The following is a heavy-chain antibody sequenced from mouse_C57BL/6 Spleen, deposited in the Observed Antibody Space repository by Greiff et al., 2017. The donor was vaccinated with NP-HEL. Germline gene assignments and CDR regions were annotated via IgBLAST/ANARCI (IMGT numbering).Heavy chain of an antibody. CDR3: HCGAYYAMDY. CDR1: GYAFSSSW. J-gene: IGHJ4*01. V-gene: IGHV1-82*01. CDR2: IYPGDGDT. Sequence: VQLQQSGPELVKPGASVKISCKASGYAFSSSWMNWVKPRPGKGLEWIGRIYPGDGDTNYNGTFKGKATLTADKSSSTAYMQLSSLTSEDSAVYFGHCGAYYAMDYWGQGTSVTVSS.